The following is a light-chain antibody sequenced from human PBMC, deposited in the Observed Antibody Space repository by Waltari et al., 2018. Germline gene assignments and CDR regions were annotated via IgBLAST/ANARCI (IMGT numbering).Light chain of an antibody. V-gene: IGLV2-14*03. CDR1: SSDVGSYNY. CDR3: NSYSDSNSLVV. CDR2: DVT. J-gene: IGLJ2*01. Sequence: QSVLTQPASVSGSPGQSITISCTGSSSDVGSYNYVSCYQQHPGKAPNLLIFDVTNRPSGISNRFSGSKSGHIASLTISGLQADDEADYYCNSYSDSNSLVVFGGGTKLTVL.